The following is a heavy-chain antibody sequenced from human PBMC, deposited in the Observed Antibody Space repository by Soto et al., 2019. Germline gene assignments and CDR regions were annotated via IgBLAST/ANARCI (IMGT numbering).Heavy chain of an antibody. Sequence: SETLSLTCTVSGGSISSYYWSWIRQPPGKGLEWIGYIFYSGSTNYNPSLKSRVTISVDTSKNQFSLKLSSVTAADTAVYYGARKLKTYDNWFDPWGQGTLVPVAS. CDR2: IFYSGST. CDR1: GGSISSYY. CDR3: ARKLKTYDNWFDP. J-gene: IGHJ5*02. D-gene: IGHD3-16*01. V-gene: IGHV4-59*08.